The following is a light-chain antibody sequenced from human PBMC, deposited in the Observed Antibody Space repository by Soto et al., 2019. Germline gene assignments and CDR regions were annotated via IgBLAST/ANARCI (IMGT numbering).Light chain of an antibody. CDR2: HAS. CDR1: QSVTSSY. CDR3: QKYGSSPWT. J-gene: IGKJ1*01. V-gene: IGKV3D-20*01. Sequence: EIVLTQSPATLSLSPGETATLSCGASQSVTSSYLAWYQQKPRLAPRLLIYHASSRATGIPDRFSGSGSGTDFTLTISRLEREDYAMYYCQKYGSSPWTFGQGTRVEVK.